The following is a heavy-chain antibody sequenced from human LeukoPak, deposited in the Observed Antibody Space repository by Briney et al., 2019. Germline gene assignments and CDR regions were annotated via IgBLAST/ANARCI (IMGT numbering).Heavy chain of an antibody. CDR2: IWYDGSNK. V-gene: IGHV3-33*06. Sequence: GGSLRLSCAASGFTFSSYGMHWVRQAPGKGLEWLAVIWYDGSNKYYADSVKGRFTISRDNSKNTLYLQMNSLRAEDTAVYYCAKPDYDILTGYPYYFDYWGQGTLVTVSS. CDR3: AKPDYDILTGYPYYFDY. D-gene: IGHD3-9*01. CDR1: GFTFSSYG. J-gene: IGHJ4*02.